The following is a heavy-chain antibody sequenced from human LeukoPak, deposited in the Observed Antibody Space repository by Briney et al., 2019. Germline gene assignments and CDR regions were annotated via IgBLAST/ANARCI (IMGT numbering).Heavy chain of an antibody. CDR1: GYTFINYG. Sequence: GSVKVSCKASGYTFINYGISWVRQAPGQGLEWMGWISHYNGDTDYAQKVQGRVTMTTDTSTSTAYMELRSLTSDDTAVYYCARGSGGYYYFDYWGQGSLVTVSS. CDR3: ARGSGGYYYFDY. D-gene: IGHD1-26*01. CDR2: ISHYNGDT. V-gene: IGHV1-18*04. J-gene: IGHJ4*02.